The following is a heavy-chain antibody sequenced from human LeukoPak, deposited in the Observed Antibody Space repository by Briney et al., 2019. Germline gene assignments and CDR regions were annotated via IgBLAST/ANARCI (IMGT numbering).Heavy chain of an antibody. J-gene: IGHJ6*03. D-gene: IGHD2-15*01. V-gene: IGHV3-21*01. CDR1: GFTFSSYS. CDR2: ISSRSSYI. CDR3: ARETAGWYYYYMDV. Sequence: GGSLRLSCAASGFTFSSYSMNWVRQAPGKGLEWVSSISSRSSYIYYADSVKGRFTISRDNAKNSLYLQMNSLRAEDTAVYYCARETAGWYYYYMDVWGKGTTVTVSS.